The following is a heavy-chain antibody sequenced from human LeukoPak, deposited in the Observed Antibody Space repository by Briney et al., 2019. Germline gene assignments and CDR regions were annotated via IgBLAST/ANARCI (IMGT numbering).Heavy chain of an antibody. CDR3: ARDVVVTSSPEAFDI. D-gene: IGHD2-21*02. Sequence: PSGTLSLTCAVSGDSVSSGGYYWTWIRQHPGKGLEWIGYISNSGTTSYSPSLKSRVSISVDTSNNQFSLRLSSVTAADTAVYYCARDVVVTSSPEAFDIWGQGTMVTVSS. J-gene: IGHJ3*02. CDR1: GDSVSSGGYY. CDR2: ISNSGTT. V-gene: IGHV4-31*11.